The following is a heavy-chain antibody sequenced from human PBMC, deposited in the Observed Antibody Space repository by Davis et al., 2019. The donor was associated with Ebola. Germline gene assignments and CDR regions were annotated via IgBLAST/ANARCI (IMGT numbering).Heavy chain of an antibody. V-gene: IGHV1-69*02. CDR1: GGTFSSYT. CDR3: ARVTAWGTMIELRNAFDI. CDR2: IIPILGIA. Sequence: SVTVSCKASGGTFSSYTISWVRQAPGQGLDWMGRIIPILGIANYAQKFQGRVTITADKSTSTAYMELSSLRSEDTAVYYCARVTAWGTMIELRNAFDIWGQGTMVTVSS. D-gene: IGHD3-22*01. J-gene: IGHJ3*02.